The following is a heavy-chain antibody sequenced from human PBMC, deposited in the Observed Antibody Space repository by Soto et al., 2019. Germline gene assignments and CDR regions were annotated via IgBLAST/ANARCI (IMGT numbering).Heavy chain of an antibody. V-gene: IGHV3-30*18. D-gene: IGHD6-13*01. J-gene: IGHJ6*02. CDR2: ISYDGSNK. CDR1: GFTFSSYG. CDR3: AKDSGSRRYGFYYGMDV. Sequence: GGSLRLSCAASGFTFSSYGMHWVRQAPGKGLEWVAVISYDGSNKYYADSVKGRFTISRDNSKNTLYLQMNSLRAEDTAVYYCAKDSGSRRYGFYYGMDVSGQGTTVTVPS.